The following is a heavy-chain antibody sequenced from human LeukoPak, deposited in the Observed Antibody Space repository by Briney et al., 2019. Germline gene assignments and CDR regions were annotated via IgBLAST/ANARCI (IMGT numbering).Heavy chain of an antibody. Sequence: ASVKVSCKASGYTSTGYYMHWVRQAPGQGLEWMGWINPNSGGTNYAQKFQGGVTMTRDTSISTAYMELSRLRSDDTAVYYCACRGYSYGTVFYYYYMDVWGKGTTVTISS. J-gene: IGHJ6*03. CDR3: ACRGYSYGTVFYYYYMDV. CDR2: INPNSGGT. CDR1: GYTSTGYY. D-gene: IGHD5-18*01. V-gene: IGHV1-2*02.